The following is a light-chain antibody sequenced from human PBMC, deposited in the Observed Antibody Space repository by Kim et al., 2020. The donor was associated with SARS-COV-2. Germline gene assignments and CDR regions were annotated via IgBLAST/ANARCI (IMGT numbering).Light chain of an antibody. J-gene: IGKJ4*01. CDR3: QQFDDLPLT. CDR1: QGVGTY. CDR2: DAS. V-gene: IGKV1-33*01. Sequence: ESIGDSLTITCQASQGVGTYLNWYHQKPGEAPNLVIYDASNLQTGVPPRFSGRGSGTHFTLIINSVQSEDVGTYFCQQFDDLPLTFGGGTKVDIK.